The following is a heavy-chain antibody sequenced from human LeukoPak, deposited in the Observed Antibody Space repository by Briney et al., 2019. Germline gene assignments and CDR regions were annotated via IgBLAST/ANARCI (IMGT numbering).Heavy chain of an antibody. CDR1: SGSISIYS. J-gene: IGHJ6*03. Sequence: SETLSLTCTVSSGSISIYSWSWIRQPPGKGLECIGYIYSTENTNYNPSLKSRVTISVDTSKNQFSRKLSSVTAADRAVYYCARGRTGYHLLPTKKISDHYYMDVWGKGTTVTVSS. D-gene: IGHD2-2*01. CDR2: IYSTENT. CDR3: ARGRTGYHLLPTKKISDHYYMDV. V-gene: IGHV4-59*08.